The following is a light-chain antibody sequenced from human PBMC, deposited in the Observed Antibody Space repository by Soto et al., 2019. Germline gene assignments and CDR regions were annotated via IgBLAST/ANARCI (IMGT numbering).Light chain of an antibody. V-gene: IGLV2-11*01. CDR2: DVS. CDR3: CSYAGSYTGV. J-gene: IGLJ3*02. Sequence: QSALTQPRSVSGSPGQSGTISCTGTSSDVRGYNYVSWYQQHPGKAPKLMIYDVSQGPSGVSDRFSGSKSGNTASQTNSGLQAEDEADYYCCSYAGSYTGVFGGGTKLTVL. CDR1: SSDVRGYNY.